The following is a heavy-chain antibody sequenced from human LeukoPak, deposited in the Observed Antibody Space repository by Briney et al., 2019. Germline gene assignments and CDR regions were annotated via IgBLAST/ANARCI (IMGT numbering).Heavy chain of an antibody. V-gene: IGHV4-34*01. CDR1: GGSFSGYY. D-gene: IGHD3-16*01. J-gene: IGHJ4*02. Sequence: SETLSLTCAVYGGSFSGYYWSWIRQPPGKGLEWIGEINHSGSTNYNPSLKSRVTISVATSKNQFPLKLSSVTAADTAVYYCARKSGGRSLNYWGQGTLVTVSS. CDR3: ARKSGGRSLNY. CDR2: INHSGST.